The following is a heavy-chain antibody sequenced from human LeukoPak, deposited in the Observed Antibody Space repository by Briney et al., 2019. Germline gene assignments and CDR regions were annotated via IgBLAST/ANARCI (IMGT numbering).Heavy chain of an antibody. Sequence: ASVKVSCKASGYTFTSYGISWVRQAPGQGLEWMGRISAYNGNTNYAQKLQGRVTMTTDTSTSTAYMELRSLRSDDTAVYYCAREPQYCTNGVCYTYFDYWGQGTLVTVSS. CDR3: AREPQYCTNGVCYTYFDY. CDR2: ISAYNGNT. J-gene: IGHJ4*02. D-gene: IGHD2-8*01. V-gene: IGHV1-18*01. CDR1: GYTFTSYG.